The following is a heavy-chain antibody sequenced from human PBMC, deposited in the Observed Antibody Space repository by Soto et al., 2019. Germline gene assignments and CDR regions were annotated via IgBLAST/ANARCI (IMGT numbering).Heavy chain of an antibody. CDR3: AKIPTGSGSSKFDY. CDR2: ISGSGSFT. D-gene: IGHD3-10*01. V-gene: IGHV3-23*01. CDR1: GFTFRTYA. J-gene: IGHJ4*02. Sequence: LRLSCAASGFTFRTYAMNWVRQAPGKGLEWISAISGSGSFTHYADSVRGRFTISRDNSQNQLYLQMNNLRGDDTAMYYCAKIPTGSGSSKFDYWGQGIQVTSPQ.